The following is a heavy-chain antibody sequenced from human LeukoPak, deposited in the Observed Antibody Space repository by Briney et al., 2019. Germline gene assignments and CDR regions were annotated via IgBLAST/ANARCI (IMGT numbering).Heavy chain of an antibody. D-gene: IGHD2-2*01. Sequence: GGSLRLSCAASGVTFHASAMSWVRQAPGKGLEWVAVITGGGDSTYYADSVKGRLTISRDNSKETLFLQMNSLRAEDSAVYYCAKNIRDQLLCGFDYWGQGIVVTVSS. V-gene: IGHV3-23*01. J-gene: IGHJ4*02. CDR2: ITGGGDST. CDR3: AKNIRDQLLCGFDY. CDR1: GVTFHASA.